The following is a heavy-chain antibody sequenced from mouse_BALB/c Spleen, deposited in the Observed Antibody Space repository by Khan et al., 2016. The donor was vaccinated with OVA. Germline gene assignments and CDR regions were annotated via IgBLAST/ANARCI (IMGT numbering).Heavy chain of an antibody. CDR1: GYTFTSYT. V-gene: IGHV1-4*01. Sequence: QVQLKQSGAELARPGASVKMSCKASGYTFTSYTIHWIKKRPGQGLEWIGYINPSNAYTNYNQKFKDKATLTTDKSSTTAYLQLSSLTSDDSAVYNCVRDGAYHRNDGWFAYWGQGTLVTGSA. CDR2: INPSNAYT. J-gene: IGHJ3*01. D-gene: IGHD2-14*01. CDR3: VRDGAYHRNDGWFAY.